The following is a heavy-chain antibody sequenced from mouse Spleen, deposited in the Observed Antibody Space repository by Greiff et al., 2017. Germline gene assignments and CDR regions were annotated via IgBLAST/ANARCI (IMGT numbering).Heavy chain of an antibody. Sequence: EVHLVESGGDLVKPGGSLKLSCAASGFTFSSYGMSWVRQTPDKRLEWVATISSGGSYTYYPDSVKGRFTISRDNAKNTLYLQMSSLKSEDTAMYYCARQYGSSYYFDYWGQGTTLTVSS. CDR3: ARQYGSSYYFDY. CDR2: ISSGGSYT. J-gene: IGHJ2*01. CDR1: GFTFSSYG. V-gene: IGHV5-6*01. D-gene: IGHD1-1*01.